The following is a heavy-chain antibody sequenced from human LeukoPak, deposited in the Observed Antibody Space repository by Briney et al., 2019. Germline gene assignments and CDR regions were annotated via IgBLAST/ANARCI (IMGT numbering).Heavy chain of an antibody. CDR1: GFTFSDYY. CDR2: ISSSGSTI. D-gene: IGHD6-13*01. V-gene: IGHV3-11*04. Sequence: GGSLRLSCAASGFTFSDYYMSWIRQAPGKGLEWVSYISSSGSTIYYADSVKGRFTISRDNAKNSLYLQMNSLRAEDTAVYYCARVPQLVAAAGGSSDWYFDLWGRGTLVTVSS. CDR3: ARVPQLVAAAGGSSDWYFDL. J-gene: IGHJ2*01.